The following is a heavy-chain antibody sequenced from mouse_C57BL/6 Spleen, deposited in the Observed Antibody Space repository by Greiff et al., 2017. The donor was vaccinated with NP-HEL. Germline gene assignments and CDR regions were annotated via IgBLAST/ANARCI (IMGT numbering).Heavy chain of an antibody. V-gene: IGHV3-6*01. J-gene: IGHJ2*01. Sequence: DVQLQESGPGLVKPSQSLSLTCSVTGYSITSGYYWNWIRQFPGNKLEWIGYISYDGSNNYNPSLKNRISITRDTSKNQFFLKLNSVTTEDTATYYCAIYDYDFDYWGQGTTLTVSS. CDR1: GYSITSGYY. D-gene: IGHD2-4*01. CDR3: AIYDYDFDY. CDR2: ISYDGSN.